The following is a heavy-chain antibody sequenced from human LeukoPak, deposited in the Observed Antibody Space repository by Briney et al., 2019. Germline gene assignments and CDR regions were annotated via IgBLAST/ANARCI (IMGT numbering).Heavy chain of an antibody. CDR3: ARDLRTSPPFIAAAGFTPWGHDAFDI. D-gene: IGHD6-13*01. V-gene: IGHV1-18*04. CDR2: ISAYNGNT. Sequence: GASVKVSCKASGYTFTGYYMHWVRQAPGQGLEWMGWISAYNGNTNYAQKLQGRVTMTTDTPTSTAYMELRSLRSDDTAVYYCARDLRTSPPFIAAAGFTPWGHDAFDIWGQGTMVTVSS. J-gene: IGHJ3*02. CDR1: GYTFTGYY.